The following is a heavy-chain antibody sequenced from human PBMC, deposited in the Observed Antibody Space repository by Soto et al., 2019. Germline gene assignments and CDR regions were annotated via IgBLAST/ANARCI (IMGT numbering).Heavy chain of an antibody. Sequence: SETLSLTCAVSGGSISSSNWWSWVRQPPGKGLEWIGEIYHSGSTNYNPSLKSRVTISVDKSKNQFSLKLSSVTAADTAVYYLARIPKFPLLFHFEYWGQGTLVTVSS. CDR2: IYHSGST. V-gene: IGHV4-4*02. CDR3: ARIPKFPLLFHFEY. D-gene: IGHD2-21*02. J-gene: IGHJ4*02. CDR1: GGSISSSNW.